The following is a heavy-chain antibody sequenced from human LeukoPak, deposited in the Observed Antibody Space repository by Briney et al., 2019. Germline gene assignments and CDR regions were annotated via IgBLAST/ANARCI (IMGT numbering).Heavy chain of an antibody. Sequence: PGGSLRLSCAASGFTFSTYWMSWVRQAPGKGLEWVANIKQDGSEKYYVDSVKGRFTISRDNAKNSLYLQMNSLRAEDTAVYYCARDTIRFEMTTVTTTFDLWGQGTLVTVSS. CDR1: GFTFSTYW. CDR2: IKQDGSEK. CDR3: ARDTIRFEMTTVTTTFDL. V-gene: IGHV3-7*01. J-gene: IGHJ4*02. D-gene: IGHD4-17*01.